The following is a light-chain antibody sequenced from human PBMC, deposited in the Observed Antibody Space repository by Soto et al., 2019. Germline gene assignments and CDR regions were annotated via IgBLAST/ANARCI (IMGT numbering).Light chain of an antibody. Sequence: EIVLTQSPGTLSLSPGERSTLSRRASQGGCGQFLTWYQHKPGQAPRVLIFGASSRATGIPDRFSGGGSGTDFTLTINRLEPEDFAVYYCQHYDSSQWTFGQGTRVEIK. CDR2: GAS. J-gene: IGKJ1*01. V-gene: IGKV3-20*01. CDR3: QHYDSSQWT. CDR1: QGGCGQF.